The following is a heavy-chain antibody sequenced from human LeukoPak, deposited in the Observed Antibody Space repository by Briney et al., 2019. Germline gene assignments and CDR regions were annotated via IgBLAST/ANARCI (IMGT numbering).Heavy chain of an antibody. CDR3: ARFRSGSYIFDY. Sequence: PSETLSLTCAVSGGSISSYYWSWIRQPPGKGLEWIGYIYTSGSTNYNPSLKSRVTISVDTSKNQFSLKLSSVTAADTAVYYCARFRSGSYIFDYWGQGTLVTVSS. J-gene: IGHJ4*02. CDR2: IYTSGST. CDR1: GGSISSYY. V-gene: IGHV4-4*09. D-gene: IGHD1-26*01.